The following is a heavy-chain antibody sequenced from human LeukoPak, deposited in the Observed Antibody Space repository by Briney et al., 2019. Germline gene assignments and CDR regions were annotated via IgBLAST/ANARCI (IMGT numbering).Heavy chain of an antibody. CDR3: ARVGQYSNYRIDY. V-gene: IGHV4-34*01. J-gene: IGHJ4*02. Sequence: SETLSLTCAVYGGSFSGYYWSWIRQPPGKGLEWIGEINHSGSTNYNPSLKSRVTISVDTSKNQFSLKLSSVTAADTAVYYCARVGQYSNYRIDYWGQGTLVTVSS. CDR1: GGSFSGYY. CDR2: INHSGST. D-gene: IGHD4-4*01.